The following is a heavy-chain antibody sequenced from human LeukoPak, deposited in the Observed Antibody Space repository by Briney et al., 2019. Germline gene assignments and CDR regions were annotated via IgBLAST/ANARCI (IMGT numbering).Heavy chain of an antibody. CDR3: ARSIWIVGATTFDY. CDR2: ISSSSSYI. J-gene: IGHJ4*02. CDR1: GFTFSSYS. Sequence: GGSLRLSCAASGFTFSSYSMNWVRQAPGKGLEWVSSISSSSSYIYYADSVKGRFTISRDNAKNSLYLQMNSLRAEDTAVYYCARSIWIVGATTFDYWGQGTLVTVSS. D-gene: IGHD1-26*01. V-gene: IGHV3-21*01.